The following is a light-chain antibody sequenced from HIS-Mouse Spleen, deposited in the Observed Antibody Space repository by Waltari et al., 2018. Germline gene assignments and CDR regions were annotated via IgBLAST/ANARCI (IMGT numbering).Light chain of an antibody. V-gene: IGLV2-14*03. J-gene: IGLJ2*01. CDR1: SSDVGGYNY. CDR3: SSYTRSSFNVV. Sequence: QSALTQPASVSGSPGQSITISCTGTSSDVGGYNYVSWYQQHPGKAPKLMMYDVSNRPSGVSNRFSSSKSGYTASLAISGLQAEDEADYYCSSYTRSSFNVVFGGGTKLTVL. CDR2: DVS.